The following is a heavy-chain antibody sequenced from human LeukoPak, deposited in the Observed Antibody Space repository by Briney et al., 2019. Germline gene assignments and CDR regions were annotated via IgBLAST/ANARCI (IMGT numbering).Heavy chain of an antibody. CDR3: AKGGRGYNPDF. Sequence: GGSLRLSCAASGFTFSTYAMSWVRQAPGKGLEWVSSISSGSSTSYAGYADSVKGRFSISRDNSKNTLYLQMSSLRAEDTAVYYCAKGGRGYNPDFWGQGTLVTVSS. V-gene: IGHV3-23*01. J-gene: IGHJ4*02. D-gene: IGHD5-24*01. CDR1: GFTFSTYA. CDR2: ISSGSSTSYA.